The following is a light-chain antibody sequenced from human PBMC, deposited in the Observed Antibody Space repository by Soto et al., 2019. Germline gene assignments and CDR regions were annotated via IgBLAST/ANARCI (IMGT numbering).Light chain of an antibody. CDR2: AAS. CDR1: QSISSY. V-gene: IGKV1-39*01. Sequence: DIQMTQSPSSLSASVGDRVTITCRASQSISSYLNWYQQKPGKAPKLLIYAASSLQSGVPSRFSGSGSATDFTRTISSLQPEYFATYYCQQSYSTPPITFGQGTRLEIK. J-gene: IGKJ5*01. CDR3: QQSYSTPPIT.